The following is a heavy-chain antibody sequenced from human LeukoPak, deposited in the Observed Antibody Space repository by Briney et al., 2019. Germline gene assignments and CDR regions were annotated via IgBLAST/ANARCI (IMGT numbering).Heavy chain of an antibody. Sequence: GGSLRLSCAASGFTLSSYAMSWVRQAPGKGLEWVSHISHSADSTNYADSVKGRFTISRDNAKNSLYLQMNSLRAEDTAVYYCTRTRGEEGYWGQGTLVTVSS. J-gene: IGHJ4*02. D-gene: IGHD3-16*01. CDR3: TRTRGEEGY. CDR2: ISHSADST. CDR1: GFTLSSYA. V-gene: IGHV3-23*01.